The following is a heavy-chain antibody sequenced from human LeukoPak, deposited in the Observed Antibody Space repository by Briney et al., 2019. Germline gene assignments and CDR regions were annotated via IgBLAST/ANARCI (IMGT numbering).Heavy chain of an antibody. V-gene: IGHV3-21*01. J-gene: IGHJ5*02. Sequence: GGSLRLSCAASGFSFSTYYVNWVRQAPGKGLEWVSCISSSSTYIYYSDSVRGRFAISRDNAKNSLYLQMNSLRAEDTAVYYCARWTGGFDPWGQGTLVTVSS. CDR2: ISSSSTYI. CDR3: ARWTGGFDP. D-gene: IGHD3-10*01. CDR1: GFSFSTYY.